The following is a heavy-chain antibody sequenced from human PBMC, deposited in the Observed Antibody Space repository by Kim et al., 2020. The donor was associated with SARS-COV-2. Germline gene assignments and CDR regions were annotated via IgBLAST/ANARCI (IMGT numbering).Heavy chain of an antibody. CDR3: ARAPTAVRGVRRLGWFDP. CDR2: IYYSGST. Sequence: SETLSLTCTVSGGSISSGGYYWSWIRQHPGKGLEWIGYIYYSGSTYYNPSLKSRVTISVDTSKNQFSLKLSSVTAADTAVYYCARAPTAVRGVRRLGWFDPWGQGTLVTVSS. D-gene: IGHD3-10*01. CDR1: GGSISSGGYY. J-gene: IGHJ5*02. V-gene: IGHV4-31*03.